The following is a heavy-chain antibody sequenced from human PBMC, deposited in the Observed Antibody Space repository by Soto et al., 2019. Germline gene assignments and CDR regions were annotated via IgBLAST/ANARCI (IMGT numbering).Heavy chain of an antibody. CDR1: GYTFTSYD. CDR2: MNPNSGNT. Sequence: QVQLVQSGAEVKKPGASVKVSCKASGYTFTSYDINWVRQATGQGLEWMGWMNPNSGNTGCAQKFQGRVTMTRNTSISTAFMELGSVRSEGAGVYYCAREKVGANDYWGQGTLFTVSS. D-gene: IGHD1-26*01. CDR3: AREKVGANDY. J-gene: IGHJ4*02. V-gene: IGHV1-8*01.